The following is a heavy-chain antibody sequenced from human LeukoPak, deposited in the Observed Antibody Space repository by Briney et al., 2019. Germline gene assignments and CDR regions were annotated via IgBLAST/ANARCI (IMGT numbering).Heavy chain of an antibody. CDR1: GFTFINYA. Sequence: GGSLRLSCAASGFTFINYAMTWVRQAPGKGLEWVSTINDSNDNTYSADSVKGRFTISRDNTKNTLYLQMNNLRAEDTAVYYCEKETYASTPFDSWGQGTLVTVS. J-gene: IGHJ4*02. D-gene: IGHD3-16*01. CDR2: INDSNDNT. CDR3: EKETYASTPFDS. V-gene: IGHV3-23*01.